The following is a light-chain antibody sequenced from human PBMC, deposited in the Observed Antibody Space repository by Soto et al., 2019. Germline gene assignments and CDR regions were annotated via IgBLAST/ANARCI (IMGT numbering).Light chain of an antibody. Sequence: QSVLTQPASVSGSPGQSITISCTGTSSDVGSYNLVSWYHQHPGKAPNVMIYEVSKRPSVVSNRFSGSKSGNTASLTISGLQAEYEADYYCCASVGSSTFELFGGGTKVTVL. CDR1: SSDVGSYNL. J-gene: IGLJ2*01. CDR3: CASVGSSTFEL. V-gene: IGLV2-23*02. CDR2: EVS.